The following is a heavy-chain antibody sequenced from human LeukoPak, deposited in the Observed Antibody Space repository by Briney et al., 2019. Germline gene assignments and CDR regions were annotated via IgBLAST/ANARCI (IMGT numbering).Heavy chain of an antibody. J-gene: IGHJ6*02. V-gene: IGHV3-21*01. D-gene: IGHD3-10*01. Sequence: PGGSLRLSCAASGFTFSSYSMNWVRQAPGKGLEWVSSISSSSSYIYYADSVKGRFTISRDNAKNSLYLQTNSLRAEDTAVYYCARQIWFGELSDGMDVWGQGTTVTVSS. CDR2: ISSSSSYI. CDR1: GFTFSSYS. CDR3: ARQIWFGELSDGMDV.